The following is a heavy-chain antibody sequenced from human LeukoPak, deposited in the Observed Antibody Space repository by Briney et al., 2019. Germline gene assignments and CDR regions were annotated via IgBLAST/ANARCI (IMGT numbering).Heavy chain of an antibody. CDR3: AHERSSGRDAFDI. Sequence: SETLSLTCAVYGGSFSGYYWSWIRQPPGKGLEWIGEINHSGSTNYNPSLKSRVTISVDTSKNQFSLKLSSVTAADTAVYYCAHERSSGRDAFDIWGQGTMVTVSS. CDR1: GGSFSGYY. CDR2: INHSGST. V-gene: IGHV4-34*01. D-gene: IGHD6-19*01. J-gene: IGHJ3*02.